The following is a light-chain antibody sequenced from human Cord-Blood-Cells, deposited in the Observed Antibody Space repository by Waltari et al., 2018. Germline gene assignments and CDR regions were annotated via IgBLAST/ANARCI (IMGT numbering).Light chain of an antibody. J-gene: IGLJ2*01. CDR1: RSDVGGYNY. CDR3: SSYTSSSTLGV. Sequence: QSALTQPASVSGSPGQSITISCTGTRSDVGGYNYVSRYQQHPGKAPKPMIYDVSNRPSGVSNRFSGSKSGNTASLTISGLQAEDEADYYCSSYTSSSTLGVFGGGTKLTVL. V-gene: IGLV2-14*01. CDR2: DVS.